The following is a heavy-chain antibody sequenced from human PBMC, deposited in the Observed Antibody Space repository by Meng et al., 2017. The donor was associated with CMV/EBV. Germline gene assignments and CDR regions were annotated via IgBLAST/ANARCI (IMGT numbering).Heavy chain of an antibody. V-gene: IGHV4-61*01. CDR1: GGSVSSGSYY. D-gene: IGHD3-10*01. J-gene: IGHJ6*02. CDR3: ARVRFALWFGDRLPYGMDV. CDR2: IYYSGST. Sequence: GSLRLSCTVSGGSVSSGSYYWSWIRQPPGKGLEWIGYIYYSGSTNYHPSLKSRVTISVDTSKNQFSLKLSSVTAADTAVYYCARVRFALWFGDRLPYGMDVWGQGTTVTVSS.